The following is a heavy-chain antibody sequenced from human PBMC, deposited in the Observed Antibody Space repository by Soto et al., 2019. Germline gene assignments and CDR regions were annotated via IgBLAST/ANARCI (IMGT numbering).Heavy chain of an antibody. CDR3: ARVRRTPDLNYYYYGRDV. CDR1: GFTFSSYG. J-gene: IGHJ6*02. D-gene: IGHD3-10*01. V-gene: IGHV3-33*01. CDR2: IWYDGSNK. Sequence: GGSLRLSCAASGFTFSSYGMHWVRQAPGKGLEWVAVIWYDGSNKYYADSVKGRFTISRDNSKNTLYLQMNSLRAEDTAVYYCARVRRTPDLNYYYYGRDVWGQGTTVPVSS.